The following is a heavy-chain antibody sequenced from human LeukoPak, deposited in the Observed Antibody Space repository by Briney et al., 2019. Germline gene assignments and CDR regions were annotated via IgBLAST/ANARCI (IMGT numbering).Heavy chain of an antibody. D-gene: IGHD1-26*01. Sequence: TGGSLRLSCAASGFTFSSYSMDWVRQAPGKGLEWVSSISSSSSYIYYADSVKGRFTISRDNAKNSLYLQMNSLRAEDTAVYYCVRGSYLWEYFDYWGQGTLVTVSS. CDR3: VRGSYLWEYFDY. CDR2: ISSSSSYI. J-gene: IGHJ4*02. CDR1: GFTFSSYS. V-gene: IGHV3-21*01.